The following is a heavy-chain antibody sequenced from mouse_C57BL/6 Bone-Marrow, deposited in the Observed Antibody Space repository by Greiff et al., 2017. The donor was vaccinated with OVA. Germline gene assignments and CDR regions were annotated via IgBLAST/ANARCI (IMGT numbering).Heavy chain of an antibody. CDR1: GFTFSSYA. D-gene: IGHD1-1*01. J-gene: IGHJ2*01. CDR2: ISDGGSYT. CDR3: ARGVYYGSSYDY. Sequence: EVKLMESGGGLVKPGGSLKLSCAASGFTFSSYAMSWVRQTPEKRLEWVATISDGGSYTYYPDNVKGRFTISRDNAKNNLYLQMSHLKSEDTAMYYCARGVYYGSSYDYWGQGTTLTVSS. V-gene: IGHV5-4*03.